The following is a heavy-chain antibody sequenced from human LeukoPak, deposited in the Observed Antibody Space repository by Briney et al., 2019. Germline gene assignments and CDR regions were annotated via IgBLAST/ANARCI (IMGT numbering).Heavy chain of an antibody. CDR1: GFTFSDAW. CDR2: IKRKTDGGTT. Sequence: AGGSLRLSCAASGFTFSDAWMTWVRQAPGKGLEWVGRIKRKTDGGTTDDAAPVKGRFTISRDDSKNTLYLQMNSLKTEDTAVYYCTATLGYWGQGTLVTVSS. CDR3: TATLGY. V-gene: IGHV3-15*01. J-gene: IGHJ4*02.